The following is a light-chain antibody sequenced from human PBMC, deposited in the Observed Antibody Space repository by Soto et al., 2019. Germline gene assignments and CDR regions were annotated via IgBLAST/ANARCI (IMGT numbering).Light chain of an antibody. J-gene: IGLJ1*01. CDR3: CSYAGSYRV. V-gene: IGLV2-11*01. Sequence: LTQPRSVSGSPGQSVTISCTGTSSDVGGYNYVSWYQQHPGKAPKLMIYDVSKRPSGVPDRFSGSKSGNTASLTISGLQAEDEADYYCCSYAGSYRVFGTRTKVTVL. CDR2: DVS. CDR1: SSDVGGYNY.